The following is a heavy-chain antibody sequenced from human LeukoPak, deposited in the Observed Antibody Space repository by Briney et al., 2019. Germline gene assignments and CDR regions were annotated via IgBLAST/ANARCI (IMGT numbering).Heavy chain of an antibody. CDR2: IKQDGSEK. V-gene: IGHV3-7*01. J-gene: IGHJ4*02. Sequence: PGGSLRLSCAASGFTFSSYWMSWVRQAPGKGLEWVANIKQDGSEKYYVDSVKGRFTISRDNAKNTLYLQMNSLRAEDRAVYYCARERKYDSNFDYWGQGTLVTVSS. CDR1: GFTFSSYW. CDR3: ARERKYDSNFDY. D-gene: IGHD1-1*01.